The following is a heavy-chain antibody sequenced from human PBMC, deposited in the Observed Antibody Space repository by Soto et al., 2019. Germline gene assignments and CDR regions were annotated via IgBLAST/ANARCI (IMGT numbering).Heavy chain of an antibody. J-gene: IGHJ5*02. V-gene: IGHV3-74*01. CDR2: ITSDGKSK. D-gene: IGHD2-21*02. CDR3: ARESGDWPLNWYDP. Sequence: GGSLRLSCAASGFNFSNHWMHWVRQRPAEGLVWVSRITSDGKSKAYAESVKGRFAISRDNAKNTLYLQMNGLTAEDTAVYYCARESGDWPLNWYDPWGQGTLVTVSS. CDR1: GFNFSNHW.